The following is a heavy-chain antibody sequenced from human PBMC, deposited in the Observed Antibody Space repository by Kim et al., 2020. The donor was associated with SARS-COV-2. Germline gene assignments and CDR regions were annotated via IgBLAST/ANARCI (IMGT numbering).Heavy chain of an antibody. Sequence: SGKGRFTISRDNAKNSLYLQMNSLRAEDTAVYYCARDQGSSSWYYYYGMDVWGQGTTVTVSS. D-gene: IGHD6-13*01. J-gene: IGHJ6*02. CDR3: ARDQGSSSWYYYYGMDV. V-gene: IGHV3-21*01.